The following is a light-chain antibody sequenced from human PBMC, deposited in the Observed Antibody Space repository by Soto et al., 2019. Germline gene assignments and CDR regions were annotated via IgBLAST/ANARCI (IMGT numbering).Light chain of an antibody. Sequence: EKVMTQSPANLPMSPGERATLSCRASQRVSSFFAWYQQKPGQATRLLIYGASTRATGIPARFSGSGSGTEFTIPIGSVRAEAFAVYYCQQNGSWPTWTFGQGAKV. J-gene: IGKJ1*01. CDR2: GAS. V-gene: IGKV3-15*01. CDR1: QRVSSF. CDR3: QQNGSWPTWT.